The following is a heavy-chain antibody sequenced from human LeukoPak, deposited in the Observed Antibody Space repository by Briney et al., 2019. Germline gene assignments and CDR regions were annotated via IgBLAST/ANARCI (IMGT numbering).Heavy chain of an antibody. CDR1: GFTFSSYA. CDR2: ISYDGSNK. V-gene: IGHV3-30-3*01. CDR3: ARDRAAAFDI. J-gene: IGHJ3*02. Sequence: GGSLRLSCAASGFTFSSYAMHWVRQAPGKGLEWVAVISYDGSNKYYADSVKGRFTISRDNSKNTLYLQMNSLRAEDTAVYYCARDRAAAFDIWGQGTMVTVSS.